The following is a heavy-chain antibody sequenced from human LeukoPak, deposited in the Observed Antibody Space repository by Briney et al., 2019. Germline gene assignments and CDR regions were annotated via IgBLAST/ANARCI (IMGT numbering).Heavy chain of an antibody. CDR3: ARDRRDGYNSDYFDY. J-gene: IGHJ4*02. V-gene: IGHV4-4*07. D-gene: IGHD5-24*01. Sequence: SETLSLTCTVSGGSISSYYWSWIRQPAGKGLEWIGRIYTSGSTNYNPSLKSRVTMSVDTSKNQFSLKLSSVTAADTAVYYCARDRRDGYNSDYFDYWGQGTLVTVSS. CDR1: GGSISSYY. CDR2: IYTSGST.